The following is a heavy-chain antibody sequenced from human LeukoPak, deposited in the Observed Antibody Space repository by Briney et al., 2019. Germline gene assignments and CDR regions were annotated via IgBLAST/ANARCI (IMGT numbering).Heavy chain of an antibody. D-gene: IGHD3-16*02. CDR1: GFTFSSYE. CDR3: ASLSYDYVWGSYRKYYFDY. Sequence: PGGSLRLSCAASGFTFSSYEMNWVRQAPGKGLEWVSSISSSSSYIYYADSVKGRFTISRDNAKNSLYLQMNSLRAEDTAVYYCASLSYDYVWGSYRKYYFDYWGQGTLVTVSS. J-gene: IGHJ4*02. CDR2: ISSSSSYI. V-gene: IGHV3-21*01.